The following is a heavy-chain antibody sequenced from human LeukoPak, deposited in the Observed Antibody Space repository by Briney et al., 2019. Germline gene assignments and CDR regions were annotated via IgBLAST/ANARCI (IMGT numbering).Heavy chain of an antibody. J-gene: IGHJ4*02. Sequence: ASVKVSCKASGYTFTSYDINWVRQATGQGLEWMGWMNPNSGNTGYAQKFQGRVTMTRNTSISTAYMELSSLRSEDTAVYYCARAGGYCGRISCPYYFDYWGQGTLVTVSS. V-gene: IGHV1-8*01. CDR2: MNPNSGNT. D-gene: IGHD2-15*01. CDR1: GYTFTSYD. CDR3: ARAGGYCGRISCPYYFDY.